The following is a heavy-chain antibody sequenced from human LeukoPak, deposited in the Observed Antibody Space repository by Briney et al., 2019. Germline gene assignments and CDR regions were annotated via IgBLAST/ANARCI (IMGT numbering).Heavy chain of an antibody. CDR2: IYYSGST. CDR3: ARVRGYYDSSGYDY. J-gene: IGHJ4*02. Sequence: SETLSLTCTVSGASISSYYWSWIRQPPGKGLEWIGYIYYSGSTNYNPALKSRVTISEDTSKNQISLKLSSVTAADTAVYYCARVRGYYDSSGYDYWGQGTLVAVSS. V-gene: IGHV4-59*01. D-gene: IGHD3-22*01. CDR1: GASISSYY.